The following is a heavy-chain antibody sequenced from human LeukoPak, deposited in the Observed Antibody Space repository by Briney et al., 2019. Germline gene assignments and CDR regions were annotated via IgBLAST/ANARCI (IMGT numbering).Heavy chain of an antibody. D-gene: IGHD3-10*01. CDR3: ARARANGSNWFDP. Sequence: ASVKVSCKASGYTFTGYYMHWVRQAPGQGLEWMGWINPNSGGTNYAQKFQGRVTMTRDTSISTAYMELSRLRSDDTAVYYCARARANGSNWFDPWGQGTLVTVSS. CDR1: GYTFTGYY. CDR2: INPNSGGT. J-gene: IGHJ5*02. V-gene: IGHV1-2*02.